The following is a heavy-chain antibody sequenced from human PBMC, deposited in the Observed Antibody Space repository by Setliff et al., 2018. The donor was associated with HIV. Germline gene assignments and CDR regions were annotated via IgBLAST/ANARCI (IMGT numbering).Heavy chain of an antibody. CDR3: ARLPDTNSWPFDY. D-gene: IGHD6-13*01. J-gene: IGHJ4*02. V-gene: IGHV4-59*11. Sequence: PSETLSLTCTVSRDSINGHWWTWIRRPQGKGLEWIGYIHHSGRTQYNPSLMSRLTMSVDSSKNQFSLSLSSVTAADTAVYYCARLPDTNSWPFDYWARGTLVTVSS. CDR1: RDSINGHW. CDR2: IHHSGRT.